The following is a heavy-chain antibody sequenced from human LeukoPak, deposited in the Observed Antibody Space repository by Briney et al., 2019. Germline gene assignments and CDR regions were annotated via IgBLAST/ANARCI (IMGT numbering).Heavy chain of an antibody. CDR2: ISWNSGSI. D-gene: IGHD6-19*01. J-gene: IGHJ3*02. CDR1: GFTFDDYA. CDR3: XXDTSSGSQRGGAFDI. Sequence: GGSLRLSCAASGFTFDDYAMHWVRQAPGKGLEWVSGISWNSGSIGYADSVKGRFTISRDNAKNSLYLQMNSLRAEDMALYYXXXDTSSGSQRGGAFDIWGQGTMVTVSS. V-gene: IGHV3-9*03.